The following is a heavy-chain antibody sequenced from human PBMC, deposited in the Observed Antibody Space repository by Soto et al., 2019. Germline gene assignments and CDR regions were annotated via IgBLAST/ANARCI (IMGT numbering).Heavy chain of an antibody. CDR1: GFTFSSYG. J-gene: IGHJ4*02. CDR2: VIYDETNK. CDR3: AKRKGQNYDFWSGYYFDS. V-gene: IGHV3-30*19. Sequence: GGSLRLSCKASGFTFSSYGMHWVRQAPGKGLEWVAGVIYDETNKYYGDSVKGRFTISRDNSKQTLYLQMSSLRPDDMAIYYCAKRKGQNYDFWSGYYFDSWGQGTRVTVSS. D-gene: IGHD3-3*01.